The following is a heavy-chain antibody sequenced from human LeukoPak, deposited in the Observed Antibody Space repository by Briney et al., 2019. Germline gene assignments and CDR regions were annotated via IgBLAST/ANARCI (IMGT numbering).Heavy chain of an antibody. CDR3: ARDLAYYYDSSGYYSLFDY. J-gene: IGHJ4*02. V-gene: IGHV4-4*07. Sequence: SETLSLTCTVSGGSISSYYWSWIRQPAGKGLEWIGRIYTSGSTNYNPSLKSRVIMSVDTSKNQFSLKLSSVTAADTAVYYCARDLAYYYDSSGYYSLFDYWGQGTLVTVSS. D-gene: IGHD3-22*01. CDR2: IYTSGST. CDR1: GGSISSYY.